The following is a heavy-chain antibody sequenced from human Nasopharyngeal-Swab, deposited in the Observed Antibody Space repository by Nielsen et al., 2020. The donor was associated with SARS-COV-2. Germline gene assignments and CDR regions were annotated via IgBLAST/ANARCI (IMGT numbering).Heavy chain of an antibody. CDR1: GFTFSSYW. V-gene: IGHV3-7*05. CDR3: SRIAAAGTNAFDI. D-gene: IGHD6-13*01. J-gene: IGHJ3*02. CDR2: IKQDGSEK. Sequence: GESLKISCAASGFTFSSYWMSWVRQAPGKGLEWVANIKQDGSEKYYVDSVKGRFTISRDNAKNSLYLQMNSLRAVDTAVYYCSRIAAAGTNAFDIWGQGTMVTVSS.